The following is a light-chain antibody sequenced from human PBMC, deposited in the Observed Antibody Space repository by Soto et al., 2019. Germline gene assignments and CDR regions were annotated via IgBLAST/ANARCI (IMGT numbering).Light chain of an antibody. V-gene: IGLV2-23*02. CDR3: CSYAGSSTWV. J-gene: IGLJ3*02. Sequence: QSVLTQPASVSGSPGQSITISCTGTSSDVGSYNLVSWYQQHPDKAPKLIIYEVSKWPSGVSSRFSASKSGNTASLTISGLQSEDEADYYCCSYAGSSTWVFGGGTQLTVL. CDR2: EVS. CDR1: SSDVGSYNL.